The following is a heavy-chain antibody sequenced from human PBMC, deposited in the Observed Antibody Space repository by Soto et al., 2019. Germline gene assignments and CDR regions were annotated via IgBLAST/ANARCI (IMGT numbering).Heavy chain of an antibody. CDR1: GGSISSSNW. Sequence: SETLSLTCAVSGGSISSSNWWSWVRQPPGKGLEWIGEIYHSGSTNSNPSLKSGVTISVDKSKTQFSLKLSSVTAADTAVYYVASRADSVSRSYYLYYYCGLDGLGQGTTGTVSS. V-gene: IGHV4-4*02. D-gene: IGHD3-10*01. CDR3: ASRADSVSRSYYLYYYCGLDG. J-gene: IGHJ6*01. CDR2: IYHSGST.